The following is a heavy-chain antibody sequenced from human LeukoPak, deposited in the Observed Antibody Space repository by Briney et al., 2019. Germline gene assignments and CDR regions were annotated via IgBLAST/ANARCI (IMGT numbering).Heavy chain of an antibody. D-gene: IGHD2-15*01. CDR2: IYMSGNT. Sequence: SETLSLTCTVSGGSISSDIYYWSWIRQPAGKGLEWIGRIYMSGNTNYNLSLKSRLTISVDTSKNQFSLKLSSVTAADTAVYYCAGTLRYCSGGSCYNWFDPWGQGTLVTVSS. V-gene: IGHV4-61*02. CDR3: AGTLRYCSGGSCYNWFDP. CDR1: GGSISSDIYY. J-gene: IGHJ5*02.